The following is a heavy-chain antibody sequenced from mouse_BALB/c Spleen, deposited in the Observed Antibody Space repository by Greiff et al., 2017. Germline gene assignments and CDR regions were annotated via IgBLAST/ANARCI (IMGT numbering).Heavy chain of an antibody. Sequence: VQLQQSGAELMKPGASVKISCKATGYTFSSYWIEWVKQRPGHGLEWIGEILPGSGSTNYNEKFKGKATFTADTSSNTAYMQLSSLTSEDSAVYYWARSAHYSGSSACWYFDVWGAGTTVTVSA. CDR3: ARSAHYSGSSACWYFDV. D-gene: IGHD1-1*01. V-gene: IGHV1-9*01. J-gene: IGHJ1*01. CDR2: ILPGSGST. CDR1: GYTFSSYW.